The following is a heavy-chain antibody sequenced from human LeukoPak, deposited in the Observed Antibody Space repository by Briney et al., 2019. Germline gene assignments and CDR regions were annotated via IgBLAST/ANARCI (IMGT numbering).Heavy chain of an antibody. CDR2: IYSSGST. CDR1: SGSINSYY. J-gene: IGHJ5*02. CDR3: ARDMVRGVIIGWFDP. D-gene: IGHD3-10*01. V-gene: IGHV4-4*07. Sequence: PSETLSLTCTVSSGSINSYYWSWVRQPAGRGLEWIGRIYSSGSTHYNPSLESRVTMSVDTSKNQFSLKLSSVTAADTAVYYCARDMVRGVIIGWFDPWGQGTLVTVSS.